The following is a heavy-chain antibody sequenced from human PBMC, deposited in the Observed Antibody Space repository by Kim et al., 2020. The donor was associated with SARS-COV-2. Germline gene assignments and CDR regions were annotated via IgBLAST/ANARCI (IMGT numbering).Heavy chain of an antibody. CDR2: IYYSGST. J-gene: IGHJ4*02. CDR3: ARQWSCGGDCYDRLYYFDY. CDR1: GGSISSSSYY. Sequence: SETLSLTCTVSGGSISSSSYYWGWIRQPPGKGLEWIGSIYYSGSTYYNPSLKSRVTISVDTSKNQFSLKLSSVTAADTAVYYCARQWSCGGDCYDRLYYFDYWGQGTLVTVSS. V-gene: IGHV4-39*01. D-gene: IGHD2-21*02.